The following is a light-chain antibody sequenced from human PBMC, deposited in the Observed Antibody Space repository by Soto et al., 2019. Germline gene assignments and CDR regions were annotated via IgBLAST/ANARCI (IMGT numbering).Light chain of an antibody. V-gene: IGKV3-20*01. CDR1: QSVSSSY. Sequence: EIVLTQSPVTVSLSPGERATLSCRASQSVSSSYLAWYQQKPGQAPRLLIYGASNRATGIPDRFSGSGSGTDFTLTISRLEPEDFAVYYCQQYGRSGTFGQGTKVDIK. J-gene: IGKJ1*01. CDR3: QQYGRSGT. CDR2: GAS.